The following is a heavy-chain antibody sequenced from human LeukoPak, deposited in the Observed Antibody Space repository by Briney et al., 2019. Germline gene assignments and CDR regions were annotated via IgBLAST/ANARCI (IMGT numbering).Heavy chain of an antibody. CDR1: GGSFSGYY. CDR2: INHSGST. Sequence: SETLSLTCAVYGGSFSGYYWSWIRQPPGKGLEWIGEINHSGSTNYNPSLKSRVTISVDTSKNQFSLKLSSVTAADTAAYYCARRSSGWYGPCDYWGQGTLVTVSS. CDR3: ARRSSGWYGPCDY. V-gene: IGHV4-34*01. J-gene: IGHJ4*02. D-gene: IGHD6-19*01.